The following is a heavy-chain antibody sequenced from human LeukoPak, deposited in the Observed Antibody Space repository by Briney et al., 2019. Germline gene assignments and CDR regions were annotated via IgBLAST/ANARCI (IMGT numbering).Heavy chain of an antibody. CDR3: ARGLLRSFDY. D-gene: IGHD3-3*01. J-gene: IGHJ4*02. Sequence: ASVKVSCKASGYTFTSYGISWVRQAPGQGLEWMGWISAYNGNTNYAQKLQGRVTITADESTSTAYTELSSLRSEDTAVYYCARGLLRSFDYWGQGTLVTVSS. CDR1: GYTFTSYG. CDR2: ISAYNGNT. V-gene: IGHV1-18*01.